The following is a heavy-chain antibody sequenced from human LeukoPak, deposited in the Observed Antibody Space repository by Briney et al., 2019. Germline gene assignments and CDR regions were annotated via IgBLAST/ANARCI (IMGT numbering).Heavy chain of an antibody. Sequence: GGSLRLSCAASGFSFSDAWMNWVRQAPGKGLEWVANIKQDGSEKHYVDSVKGRFTISRDNAKNSLYLQMNSLRAEDTAVYYCARDREGIGVWGQGTTVTVSS. V-gene: IGHV3-7*03. J-gene: IGHJ6*02. CDR1: GFSFSDAW. CDR3: ARDREGIGV. CDR2: IKQDGSEK.